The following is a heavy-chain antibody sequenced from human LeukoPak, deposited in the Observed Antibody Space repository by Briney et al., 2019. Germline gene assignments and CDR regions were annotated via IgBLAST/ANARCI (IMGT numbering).Heavy chain of an antibody. CDR3: ARDREYYYDSSGR. CDR1: GGTFSSYV. V-gene: IGHV1-69*06. Sequence: SVKVSCKASGGTFSSYVISWVRQAPGQGLEWMGGIIPIFGTANYAQKFQGRVTITADKSTSTAYMELSSLRSEDTAVYYCARDREYYYDSSGRWGQGTLVTVSS. J-gene: IGHJ4*02. CDR2: IIPIFGTA. D-gene: IGHD3-22*01.